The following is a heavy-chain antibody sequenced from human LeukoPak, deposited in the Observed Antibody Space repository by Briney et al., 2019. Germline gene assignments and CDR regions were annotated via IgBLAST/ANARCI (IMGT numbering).Heavy chain of an antibody. V-gene: IGHV4-39*01. J-gene: IGHJ5*02. CDR3: ARHEAYGDYYWFDP. CDR1: GDSISSSSYY. CDR2: IYYSGST. D-gene: IGHD4-17*01. Sequence: SETLSLTCTVSGDSISSSSYYWDFIRQPPGQGLEWIGSIYYSGSTYYNASFKTRVTISLDTSKNQFSLKLSSVTAADTAVYYCARHEAYGDYYWFDPWGQGTLVTVSS.